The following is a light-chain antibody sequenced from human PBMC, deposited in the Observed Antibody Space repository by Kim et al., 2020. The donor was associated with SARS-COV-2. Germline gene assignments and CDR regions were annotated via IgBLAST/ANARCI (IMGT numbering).Light chain of an antibody. V-gene: IGKV3-20*01. CDR3: QQFVASPYP. CDR2: STS. Sequence: EIVLTQSPGTLSLSPGERATLSCRASQSVDSRFLTWYQQKPGQAPRRLIYSTSSRATGVPDRFSGGGSGTDFTLTISRLETEDFAVYYCQQFVASPYPFGQGTKLEIK. CDR1: QSVDSRF. J-gene: IGKJ2*01.